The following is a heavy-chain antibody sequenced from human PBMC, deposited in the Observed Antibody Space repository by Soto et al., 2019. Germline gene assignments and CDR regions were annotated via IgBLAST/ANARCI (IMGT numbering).Heavy chain of an antibody. CDR3: ARNVVGTYYFDY. CDR1: GYTFTNYA. D-gene: IGHD2-21*01. Sequence: QVQFVQSGAEVKKPGASVKVSCKASGYTFTNYAMHWVRQAPGQRLEWMGWINAGNGNTKYSQKFQGRVTITRDTSASTAYMELSSLRSEDTAVYYCARNVVGTYYFDYWGQGTLVTVSS. CDR2: INAGNGNT. J-gene: IGHJ4*02. V-gene: IGHV1-3*01.